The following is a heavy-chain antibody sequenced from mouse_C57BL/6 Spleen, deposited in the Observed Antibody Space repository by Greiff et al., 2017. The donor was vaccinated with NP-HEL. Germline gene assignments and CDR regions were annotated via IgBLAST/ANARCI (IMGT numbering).Heavy chain of an antibody. V-gene: IGHV1-81*01. D-gene: IGHD2-4*01. Sequence: QVQLQQSGAELARPGASVKLSCKASGYTFTSYGISWVKQRTGQGLEWIGEIYPRSGNTYYNEKFKGKATLTADKSSSTAYMELRSLTSEDSAVYFCARFCDYAGDWYFDVWGTGTTVTVSS. J-gene: IGHJ1*03. CDR2: IYPRSGNT. CDR1: GYTFTSYG. CDR3: ARFCDYAGDWYFDV.